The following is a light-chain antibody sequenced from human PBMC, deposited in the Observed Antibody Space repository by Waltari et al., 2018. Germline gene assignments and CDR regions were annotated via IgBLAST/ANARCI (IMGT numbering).Light chain of an antibody. J-gene: IGKJ1*01. CDR3: QQYGSSPRT. CDR2: GAS. Sequence: EIVLTQSPGTLSLSPGERATLSCRTSQSVTGSYLAWYQQNPGQAPRPPISGASSRATGIPDRFSGSGSGPDFTLTISRLEPEDFAVYYCQQYGSSPRTFGQGTRVEIK. V-gene: IGKV3-20*01. CDR1: QSVTGSY.